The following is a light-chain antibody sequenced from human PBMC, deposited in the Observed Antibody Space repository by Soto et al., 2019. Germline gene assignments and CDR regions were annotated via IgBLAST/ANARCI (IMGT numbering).Light chain of an antibody. Sequence: DIQMTQSPSALSASVGDRVTITCRASQSISSWLAWYQQKPGKAPKLLIYDASSLESRVPSRFSGSGSGTEFTLAISGLRPDDFATYYCQQYHTYSYTFGQGTKLEIK. CDR1: QSISSW. CDR3: QQYHTYSYT. V-gene: IGKV1-5*01. J-gene: IGKJ2*01. CDR2: DAS.